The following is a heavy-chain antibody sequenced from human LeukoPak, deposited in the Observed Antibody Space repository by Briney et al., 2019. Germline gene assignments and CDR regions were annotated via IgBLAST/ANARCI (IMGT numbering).Heavy chain of an antibody. CDR2: ITPYSGGT. Sequence: ASVRVSCKPSGYTFSAFYIHWVRQAPGQGLEWMGWITPYSGGTNYAQRFQDRVTMTWDTSIGTANMELSGLKSDDTAVYYCARDRADNSDSSGYYPDGLDIWGQGTMVTVS. D-gene: IGHD3-22*01. J-gene: IGHJ3*02. CDR3: ARDRADNSDSSGYYPDGLDI. V-gene: IGHV1-2*02. CDR1: GYTFSAFY.